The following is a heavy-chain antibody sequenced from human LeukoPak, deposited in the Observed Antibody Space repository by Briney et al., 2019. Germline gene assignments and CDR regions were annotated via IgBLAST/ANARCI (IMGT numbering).Heavy chain of an antibody. CDR3: ARVPPGGPGAFDI. V-gene: IGHV1-69*13. D-gene: IGHD1-1*01. Sequence: SVKVSCKASGGTFSSYAISWVRQAPGQGLEWMGGIIPIFGTANYAQKFQGRVTITADESTSTAYMELSSLRSEDTVVYYCARVPPGGPGAFDIWGQGTMVTVSS. CDR1: GGTFSSYA. J-gene: IGHJ3*02. CDR2: IIPIFGTA.